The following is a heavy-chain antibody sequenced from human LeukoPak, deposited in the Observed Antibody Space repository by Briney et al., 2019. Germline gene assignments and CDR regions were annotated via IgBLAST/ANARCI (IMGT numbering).Heavy chain of an antibody. CDR2: IGTSSSTI. Sequence: GGSLRLSCAASGFTFSSYSMNWVRQAPGKGLEWVSYIGTSSSTIYYADSVKGRFTISRDNAGNSLYLQMNSLRDEDTAVYYCARHDYGGNSGDYWGQGTLVTVSS. V-gene: IGHV3-48*02. J-gene: IGHJ4*02. CDR1: GFTFSSYS. D-gene: IGHD4-23*01. CDR3: ARHDYGGNSGDY.